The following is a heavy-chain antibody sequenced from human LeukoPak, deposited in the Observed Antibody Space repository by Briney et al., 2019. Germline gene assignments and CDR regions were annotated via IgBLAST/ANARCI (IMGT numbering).Heavy chain of an antibody. V-gene: IGHV6-1*01. CDR1: GDSVTSNSAA. CDR2: TYYRSKWYN. CDR3: ARGHSSGWEWGYFDY. Sequence: SQTLSLTCAISGDSVTSNSAAWNWNRQSQSRGLKWLGRTYYRSKWYNDYAVSVKSRITINPATSKNQFSLQLNSVTPEDTAVYYCARGHSSGWEWGYFDYWGQGVLVTVS. D-gene: IGHD6-19*01. J-gene: IGHJ4*02.